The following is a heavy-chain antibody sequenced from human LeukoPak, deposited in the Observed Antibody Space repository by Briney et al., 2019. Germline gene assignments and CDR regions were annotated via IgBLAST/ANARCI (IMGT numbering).Heavy chain of an antibody. V-gene: IGHV4-61*02. CDR3: ARVLRVAPGEQLAPFDY. D-gene: IGHD6-6*01. CDR2: IYTSGST. CDR1: GGSISSGSYY. Sequence: PSQTLSLTCTVSGGSISSGSYYWRWIRQPAGKGLEWIGRIYTSGSTNYNPSLKSRVTISVDTSKNQFSLKLSSVTAADTAVYYCARVLRVAPGEQLAPFDYWGQGTLVTVSS. J-gene: IGHJ4*02.